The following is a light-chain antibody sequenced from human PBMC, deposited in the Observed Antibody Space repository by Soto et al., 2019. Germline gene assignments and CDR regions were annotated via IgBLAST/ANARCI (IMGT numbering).Light chain of an antibody. J-gene: IGKJ4*01. CDR2: DAS. V-gene: IGKV3-11*01. Sequence: IVLTQSPATLSLSPGERATLSCRASQSVSSYLAWYQQKPGQAPRLLIYDASNRATGIPARFSGSGSGTDFTLTISRLEPEDFAVYYCQQRSNWLTFGGRTKVDIK. CDR3: QQRSNWLT. CDR1: QSVSSY.